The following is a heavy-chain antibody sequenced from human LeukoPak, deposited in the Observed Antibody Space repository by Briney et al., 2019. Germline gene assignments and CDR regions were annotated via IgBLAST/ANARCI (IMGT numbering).Heavy chain of an antibody. J-gene: IGHJ4*02. D-gene: IGHD2-15*01. CDR1: GVSVSSGYYF. CDR2: IHTRGNT. Sequence: SQTLSLTCTVSGVSVSSGYYFWSWIRQPAGKGLEWIGRIHTRGNTNYNSALKSRFTISIDTSKNQFSLEVSSVTAADTAVYYCAKDPDLAYCSGGSCYGYYFESWGQGTQVTVSS. CDR3: AKDPDLAYCSGGSCYGYYFES. V-gene: IGHV4-61*02.